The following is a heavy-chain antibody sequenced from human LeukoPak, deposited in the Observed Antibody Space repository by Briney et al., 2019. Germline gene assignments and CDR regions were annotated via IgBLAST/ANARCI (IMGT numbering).Heavy chain of an antibody. D-gene: IGHD4/OR15-4a*01. J-gene: IGHJ4*02. CDR3: ARHMVLSPCDY. CDR1: GFTFDDYY. Sequence: PGGSLRLSCAASGFTFDDYYMSWIRQAPGKGLQWISSISASGTMTFYADSVQGRFTISRDNAKNSLHLQLNSLGAEDTAVYYCARHMVLSPCDYWGQGTLVAVSS. CDR2: ISASGTMT. V-gene: IGHV3-11*01.